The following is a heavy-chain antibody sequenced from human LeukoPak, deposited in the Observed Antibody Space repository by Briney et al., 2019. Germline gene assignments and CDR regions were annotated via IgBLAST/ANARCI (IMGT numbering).Heavy chain of an antibody. J-gene: IGHJ4*02. CDR2: IFESGST. Sequence: KTSEALSLTCAVSGGSISGYWWSWVRQPPGKGLEWIGEIFESGSTNYNPSLKSRATISGDKSESLFSLRLTSVSVADTAVYYCARHQMGANTFDYWGQGTLVTVSS. CDR3: ARHQMGANTFDY. V-gene: IGHV4-4*02. CDR1: GGSISGYW. D-gene: IGHD1-26*01.